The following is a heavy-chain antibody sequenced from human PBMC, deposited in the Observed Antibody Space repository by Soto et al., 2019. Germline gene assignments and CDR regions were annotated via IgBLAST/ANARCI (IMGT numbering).Heavy chain of an antibody. CDR1: GFTFSSYA. J-gene: IGHJ3*02. Sequence: GGSLRLSCAASGFTFSSYAMSWVRQAPGKGLEWVSAISGSGGSTYYADSVKGRFTISRDNSKNTLYLQMNSLRAEDTAVYYCARDGEYQLLSFSYDAFDIWGQGTMVTVSS. CDR2: ISGSGGST. CDR3: ARDGEYQLLSFSYDAFDI. D-gene: IGHD2-2*01. V-gene: IGHV3-23*01.